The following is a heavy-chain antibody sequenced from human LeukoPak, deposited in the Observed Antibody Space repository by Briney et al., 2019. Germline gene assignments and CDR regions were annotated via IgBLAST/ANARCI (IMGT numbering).Heavy chain of an antibody. CDR1: GFTFSSYA. CDR2: ISGSGGST. V-gene: IGHV3-23*01. J-gene: IGHJ6*03. Sequence: GGSLRLSCAASGFTFSSYAMSWVRQAPGRGLEWVSAISGSGGSTYYADSVKGRFTISRDNSKNTLYLQMNSLRAEDTAVYYCASCIAARPGYYYYYMDVWGKGTTVTVSS. CDR3: ASCIAARPGYYYYYMDV. D-gene: IGHD6-6*01.